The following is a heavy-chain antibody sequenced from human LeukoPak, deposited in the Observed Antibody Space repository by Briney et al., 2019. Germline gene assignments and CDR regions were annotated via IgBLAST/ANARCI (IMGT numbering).Heavy chain of an antibody. CDR2: IYYSGST. CDR1: GGSISSYY. Sequence: PSETLSLTCTVSGGSISSYYWSWIRQPPGKGLEWIGYIYYSGSTNYNPSLKSRVTISVDTSRNQFSLKLSSVTAADTAVYYCARSQYSGSYYFDYWGQGTLVTVSS. CDR3: ARSQYSGSYYFDY. D-gene: IGHD6-6*01. J-gene: IGHJ4*02. V-gene: IGHV4-59*08.